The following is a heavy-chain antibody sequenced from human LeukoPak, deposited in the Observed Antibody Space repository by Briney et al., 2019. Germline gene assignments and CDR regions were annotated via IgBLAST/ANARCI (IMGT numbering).Heavy chain of an antibody. CDR2: IPISGTYI. D-gene: IGHD2-15*01. V-gene: IGHV3-21*01. CDR3: TRDLSAAARAYDY. J-gene: IGHJ4*02. Sequence: GGSLGLSCAASGFILSDYNMNWVRQAPGKGLEWVSFIPISGTYIIYAESVRGRFTISRHNGKNSLYVQMNSLRAEDTAVYYCTRDLSAAARAYDYWGQGTLVTVSS. CDR1: GFILSDYN.